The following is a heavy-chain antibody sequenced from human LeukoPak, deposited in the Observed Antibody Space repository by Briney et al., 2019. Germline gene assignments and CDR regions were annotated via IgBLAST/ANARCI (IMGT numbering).Heavy chain of an antibody. D-gene: IGHD3-3*01. CDR1: GYTFTGYY. V-gene: IGHV1-2*06. CDR3: ARGTSSGVVHNWFDP. Sequence: GASVKVSCKASGYTFTGYYMHWVRQAPGQGLEWMGRINPNSGGTNYAQKFQGRVTMTRNTSISTAYMELSSLRSEDTAVYYCARGTSSGVVHNWFDPWGQGTLVTVSS. CDR2: INPNSGGT. J-gene: IGHJ5*02.